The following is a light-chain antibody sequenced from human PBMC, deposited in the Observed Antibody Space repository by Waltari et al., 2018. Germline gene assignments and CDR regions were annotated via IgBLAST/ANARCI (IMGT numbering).Light chain of an antibody. V-gene: IGKV3-15*01. Sequence: EIVMTQSPATLSVSPGERATLSCRASQSVSNNLAWYQQNPGQAPRLLMYGASTRAAGVPTRFSGSGSGTEFTVTISSLQSEDFAVYYCQQYNDWPQTFGQGTKLETK. CDR3: QQYNDWPQT. CDR1: QSVSNN. CDR2: GAS. J-gene: IGKJ2*01.